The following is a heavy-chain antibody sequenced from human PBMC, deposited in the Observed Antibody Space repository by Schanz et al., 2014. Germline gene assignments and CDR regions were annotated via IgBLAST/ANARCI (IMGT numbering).Heavy chain of an antibody. Sequence: EVQLVESGGGLVKPGGSLRLSCAASGFIFSSYGLHWVRQAPGKGLEWVSLIYSGGATNYAGSVKGRFTISRDGSKNTLYLQMNSLRAEDTAVYYCARDRQQLVGRIGYYYGMDVWGQGTTVTVSS. V-gene: IGHV3-66*01. CDR3: ARDRQQLVGRIGYYYGMDV. CDR2: IYSGGAT. D-gene: IGHD6-13*01. CDR1: GFIFSSYG. J-gene: IGHJ6*02.